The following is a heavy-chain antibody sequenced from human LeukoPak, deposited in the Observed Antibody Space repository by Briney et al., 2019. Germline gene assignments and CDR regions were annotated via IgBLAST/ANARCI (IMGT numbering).Heavy chain of an antibody. CDR1: GFTVSSNY. J-gene: IGHJ4*02. CDR3: ARGLPPDY. Sequence: PGGSLRLSCAASGFTVSSNYMSWVRQPPGKGLEWVSSISSSSSYIYYADSVKGRFTISRDNAKNSLYLQMNSLRAEDTAVYYCARGLPPDYWGQGTLVTVSS. CDR2: ISSSSSYI. D-gene: IGHD3/OR15-3a*01. V-gene: IGHV3-21*01.